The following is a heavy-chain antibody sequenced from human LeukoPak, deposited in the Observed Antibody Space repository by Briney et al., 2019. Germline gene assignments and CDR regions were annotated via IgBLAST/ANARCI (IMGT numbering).Heavy chain of an antibody. CDR2: INQDGSEK. Sequence: GGSLRLSCAASGFTFSNYWMAWVRQTPGEGLGWVANINQDGSEKYYVDSVRGRFTISRDNAEKSLYLQMNSLRGEDTALYYCARLEVSPGNRGWYYESWGQGTLATVSS. CDR1: GFTFSNYW. CDR3: ARLEVSPGNRGWYYES. J-gene: IGHJ5*02. V-gene: IGHV3-7*01. D-gene: IGHD7-27*01.